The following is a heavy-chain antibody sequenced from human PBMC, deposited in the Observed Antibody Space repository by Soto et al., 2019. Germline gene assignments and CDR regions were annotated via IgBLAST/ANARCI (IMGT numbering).Heavy chain of an antibody. CDR3: ARAIHPFYGARVGLTFYY. V-gene: IGHV4-30-4*01. Sequence: QVQLQESGPGLVKPSQTLSLTCTVSGGSISSGDYYWCWIRHPPGKGLGWLGYIYYRGSTYYNPSLKSRVTISVDTSKNQFSLKLSSVTAAETAVYYCARAIHPFYGARVGLTFYYWGQGTLVTVAS. CDR2: IYYRGST. D-gene: IGHD4-17*01. CDR1: GGSISSGDYY. J-gene: IGHJ4*02.